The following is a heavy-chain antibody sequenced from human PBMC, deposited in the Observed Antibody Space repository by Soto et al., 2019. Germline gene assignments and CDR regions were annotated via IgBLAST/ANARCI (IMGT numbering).Heavy chain of an antibody. D-gene: IGHD3-22*01. CDR3: ARVGSSGPGAFDI. Sequence: ASVKVSSKASGYTFTSYGISWVRQALGQGLEWMGWISAYNGNTNYAQKLQGRVTMTTDTSTSTAYRELRSLRSDDTAVYYCARVGSSGPGAFDIWGQGTMVTVS. CDR1: GYTFTSYG. V-gene: IGHV1-18*04. J-gene: IGHJ3*02. CDR2: ISAYNGNT.